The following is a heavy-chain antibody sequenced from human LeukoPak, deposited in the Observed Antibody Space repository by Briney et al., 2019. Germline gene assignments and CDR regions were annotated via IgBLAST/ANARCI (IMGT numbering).Heavy chain of an antibody. Sequence: SVKVSCKASGYTFSSFGVGWLRQAPGQGLEWMGGIIPIFGTANYAQKFQGRVAITADESTSTAYMELSSLRSEDTAVYYCASVVTGERNSYFDYWGQGTLVTVSS. D-gene: IGHD7-27*01. V-gene: IGHV1-69*13. CDR2: IIPIFGTA. CDR1: GYTFSSFG. CDR3: ASVVTGERNSYFDY. J-gene: IGHJ4*02.